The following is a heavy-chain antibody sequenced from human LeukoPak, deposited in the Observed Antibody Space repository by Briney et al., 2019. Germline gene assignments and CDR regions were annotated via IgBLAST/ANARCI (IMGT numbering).Heavy chain of an antibody. CDR2: INAGNGNT. Sequence: ASVKVSCKASGYTFTSYAMHWVRQAPGQRLEWMGWINAGNGNTKYSQKFQGRVTITRDTSASTAYVELSSLRSEDTAVYYCARGPHDYGDLFDYWGQGTLVTVSS. CDR1: GYTFTSYA. D-gene: IGHD4-17*01. CDR3: ARGPHDYGDLFDY. V-gene: IGHV1-3*01. J-gene: IGHJ4*02.